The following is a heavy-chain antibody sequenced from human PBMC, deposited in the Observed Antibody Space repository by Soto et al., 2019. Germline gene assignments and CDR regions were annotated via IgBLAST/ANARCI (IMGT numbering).Heavy chain of an antibody. CDR2: TYFRSKWYN. D-gene: IGHD5-12*01. Sequence: SQTLSLTCAISGDSVSSNTASWNWIRQSPSRGLGWLGRTYFRSKWYNEYAVSVKSRIIINPDTSNNQFSLQLNSVTPEDTAVYFCAKGDNLGPKTGYAFDPWGQGIMVTVSS. CDR1: GDSVSSNTAS. CDR3: AKGDNLGPKTGYAFDP. J-gene: IGHJ5*02. V-gene: IGHV6-1*01.